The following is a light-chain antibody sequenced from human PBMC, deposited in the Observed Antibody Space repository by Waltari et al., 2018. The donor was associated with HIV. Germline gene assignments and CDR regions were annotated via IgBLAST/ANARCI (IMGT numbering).Light chain of an antibody. CDR3: SSYAGSINVL. Sequence: QSALTPPPSASGSPGQSVTLSCTGTSRDGGCYSFVSWYQQHPGKAPKLLIAEVSKRPSGVPDRFSGSKSGNTASLTVSGLQAEDEADYYCSSYAGSINVLFGGGTKLAVL. V-gene: IGLV2-8*01. CDR2: EVS. J-gene: IGLJ2*01. CDR1: SRDGGCYSF.